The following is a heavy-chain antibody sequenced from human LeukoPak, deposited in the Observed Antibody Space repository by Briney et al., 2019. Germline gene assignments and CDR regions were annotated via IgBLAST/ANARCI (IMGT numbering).Heavy chain of an antibody. J-gene: IGHJ4*02. Sequence: GGSLRLSCAASGFTVSSNYMSWVRQAPGKGLEWVSVIYSGGDTSYADSVEGRFTISRDNSKDTLYLQMNSLRPEDTAVYYCVGDFDYWGQGTLVTVSS. V-gene: IGHV3-66*02. CDR2: IYSGGDT. CDR1: GFTVSSNY. CDR3: VGDFDY.